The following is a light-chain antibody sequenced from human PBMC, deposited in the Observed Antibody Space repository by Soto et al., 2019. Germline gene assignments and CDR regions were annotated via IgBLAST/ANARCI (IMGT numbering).Light chain of an antibody. J-gene: IGLJ2*01. V-gene: IGLV1-44*01. CDR2: GND. CDR3: AAWDDRLNGPV. Sequence: LTQPPSASGTPGQRVTISCSGSGSDIGSKTVSWYQQLPGAAPKLLIYGNDQRPSGVPDRFSGSKSGTSASLAISGLQSEDEADYYCAAWDDRLNGPVFGGGTKLTVL. CDR1: GSDIGSKT.